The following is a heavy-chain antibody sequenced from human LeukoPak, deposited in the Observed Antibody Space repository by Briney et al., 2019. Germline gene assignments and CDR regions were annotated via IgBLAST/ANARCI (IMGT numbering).Heavy chain of an antibody. CDR3: TTATHSPVAGTCDY. V-gene: IGHV3-15*01. J-gene: IGHJ4*02. D-gene: IGHD6-19*01. Sequence: GSLRLSCAASGFAFSSAWMSWVRQAPGKGLEWVGRIKSKTDGGTTDYAAPVKGRFTISRDDSKNTLYLLMNSLETEDTAVYYCTTATHSPVAGTCDYWGQGTLVTVSS. CDR1: GFAFSSAW. CDR2: IKSKTDGGTT.